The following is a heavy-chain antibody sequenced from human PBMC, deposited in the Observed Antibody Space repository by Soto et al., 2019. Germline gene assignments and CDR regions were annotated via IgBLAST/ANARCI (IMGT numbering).Heavy chain of an antibody. D-gene: IGHD3-10*01. CDR1: GGSFSGYY. V-gene: IGHV4-34*01. Sequence: SSETLSLTCAVFGGSFSGYYWSWIRPPPGKGLEWIGEINHSGSTNYNPSLKSRVTISVDTSKNQFSLKLSPVTAADTAVYYCARGRVRGVTLKKYYYYYGMDVWGQGTTVTVSS. J-gene: IGHJ6*02. CDR2: INHSGST. CDR3: ARGRVRGVTLKKYYYYYGMDV.